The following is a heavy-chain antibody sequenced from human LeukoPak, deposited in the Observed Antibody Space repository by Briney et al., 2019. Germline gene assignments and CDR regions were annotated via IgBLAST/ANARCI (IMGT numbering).Heavy chain of an antibody. CDR1: GFTFSSYS. J-gene: IGHJ4*02. CDR2: ISSSSSYI. D-gene: IGHD5-18*01. CDR3: AREGTQLWLFSDY. V-gene: IGHV3-21*01. Sequence: PGGSLRLSCAASGFTFSSYSMNWVRQAPGKGLEWVSSISSSSSYIYYADSVKGRFTISRDNAENSLFLQMNSLRAEDTAVYYCAREGTQLWLFSDYWGQGTLVTVSS.